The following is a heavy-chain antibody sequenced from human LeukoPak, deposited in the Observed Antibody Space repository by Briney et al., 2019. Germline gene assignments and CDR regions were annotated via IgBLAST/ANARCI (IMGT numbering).Heavy chain of an antibody. CDR1: GYTFTSYD. CDR3: ARVLLWFGERNWFDP. D-gene: IGHD3-10*01. V-gene: IGHV1-8*01. CDR2: MNPNSGNT. J-gene: IGHJ5*02. Sequence: ASVKVSCKASGYTFTSYDINWVRQATGQGLEWMGWMNPNSGNTGYAQKFQGRVTMTRNTSISTAYMELSSLRSDDTAVYYCARVLLWFGERNWFDPWGQGTLVTVSS.